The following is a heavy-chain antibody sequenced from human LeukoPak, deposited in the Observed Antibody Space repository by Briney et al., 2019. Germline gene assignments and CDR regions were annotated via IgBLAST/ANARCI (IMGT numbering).Heavy chain of an antibody. V-gene: IGHV1-69*13. CDR3: ARDHVSSGLDY. CDR1: GYTFTSYY. D-gene: IGHD3-22*01. J-gene: IGHJ4*02. Sequence: ASVKVSCKASGYTFTSYYMHWVRQAPGQGLEWMGGIIPIFGTANYAQKFQGRVTITADESMSTAYMELSSLRSEDTAVYYCARDHVSSGLDYWGQGTLVTVSS. CDR2: IIPIFGTA.